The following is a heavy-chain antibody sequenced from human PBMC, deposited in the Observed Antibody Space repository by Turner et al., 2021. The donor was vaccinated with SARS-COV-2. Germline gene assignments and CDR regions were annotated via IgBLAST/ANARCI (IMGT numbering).Heavy chain of an antibody. Sequence: PLQESGPGVVKPSETLSLTCTVSGGSISSYDYYWDWTRQPPGMGLEWIGSMYYSGTTHYNPSLRGRVTISIDTSKNQFSLKVTSVTATDTAVYYCARRGDYWGQGMLVTVSS. J-gene: IGHJ4*02. CDR3: ARRGDY. D-gene: IGHD3-16*01. CDR1: GGSISSYDYY. V-gene: IGHV4-39*01. CDR2: MYYSGTT.